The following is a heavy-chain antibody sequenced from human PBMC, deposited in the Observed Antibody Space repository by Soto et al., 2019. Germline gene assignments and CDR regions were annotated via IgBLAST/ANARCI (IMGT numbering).Heavy chain of an antibody. Sequence: QVQLVESGGGLVKPGGSLRLSCAASGFTFRNYYMSWIRQPPGKGLEWVSYISNTSDATYYSDSVKGRFTISRDNAKNSLYQQMNSLRADVTAVYYCARDPLAYASYFDNWGQGTLVTVSS. D-gene: IGHD2-8*01. J-gene: IGHJ4*02. CDR3: ARDPLAYASYFDN. CDR2: ISNTSDAT. V-gene: IGHV3-11*01. CDR1: GFTFRNYY.